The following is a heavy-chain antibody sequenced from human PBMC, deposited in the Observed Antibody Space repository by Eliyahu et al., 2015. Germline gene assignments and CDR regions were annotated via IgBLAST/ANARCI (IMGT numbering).Heavy chain of an antibody. Sequence: IGSIYYTGSTYYNPSLKSRVTISVDTSKNQFSLRLTSVTAADTAVFYCARHVDTAMPPDNWGQGTLVTVSS. J-gene: IGHJ4*02. CDR3: ARHVDTAMPPDN. CDR2: IYYTGST. D-gene: IGHD5-18*01. V-gene: IGHV4-39*01.